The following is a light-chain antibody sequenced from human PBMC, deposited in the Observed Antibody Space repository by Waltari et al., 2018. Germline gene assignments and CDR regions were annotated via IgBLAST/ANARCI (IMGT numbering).Light chain of an antibody. Sequence: EIVLTQSPGTASLSPGERVTIYCRASQSVGSSSLAWYQQKPGQAPRLVIYRASRRATGIPDRFSGSGSGTDFSLTISRLEPEDFAVYYCQQHGTLPATFGQGTKVELK. CDR2: RAS. J-gene: IGKJ1*01. CDR3: QQHGTLPAT. V-gene: IGKV3-20*01. CDR1: QSVGSSS.